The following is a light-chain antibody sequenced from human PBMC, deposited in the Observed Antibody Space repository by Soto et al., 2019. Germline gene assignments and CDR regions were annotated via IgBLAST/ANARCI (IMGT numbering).Light chain of an antibody. Sequence: DIQMTQSPSTLSASVGDRVTITCRASQTISTLLAWYQQRPGKAPNLLIYKASSLESCVPSRFSGSGSWTEFTLTISSLQPHVFATYFCQQYSTHPLTFGHETKVEVK. CDR2: KAS. CDR1: QTISTL. V-gene: IGKV1-5*03. J-gene: IGKJ1*01. CDR3: QQYSTHPLT.